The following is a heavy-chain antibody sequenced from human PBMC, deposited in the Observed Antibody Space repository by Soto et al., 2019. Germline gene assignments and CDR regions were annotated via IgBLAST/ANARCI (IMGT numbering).Heavy chain of an antibody. CDR1: GSTFNNFA. D-gene: IGHD1-26*01. CDR3: ARAIKRWEVNYYFDF. Sequence: QVVLLQSGAEVKEPGSSVGVSCQVSGSTFNNFAFSWVRQAPGHGPEWMGGIVVDSNTAEYSQRFQDRVTITADTSTDTLYMELGSLTFEDTAVYYCARAIKRWEVNYYFDFWGQGTLVTVSS. V-gene: IGHV1-69*06. CDR2: IVVDSNTA. J-gene: IGHJ4*02.